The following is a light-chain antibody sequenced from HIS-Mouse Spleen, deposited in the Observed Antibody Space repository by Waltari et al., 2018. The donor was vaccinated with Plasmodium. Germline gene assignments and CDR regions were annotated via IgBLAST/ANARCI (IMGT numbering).Light chain of an antibody. J-gene: IGKJ2*01. CDR3: QQYYSFPYT. CDR2: DAS. V-gene: IGKV1-13*02. CDR1: QGISSA. Sequence: AIQLTQSPSSLSASVGDRVTITCRASQGISSALAWYQQKPGKAPKLLIYDASSLESGVPSRFSGSGSGTDFTLTISSLQSEDFAVYYCQQYYSFPYTFGQGTKLEIK.